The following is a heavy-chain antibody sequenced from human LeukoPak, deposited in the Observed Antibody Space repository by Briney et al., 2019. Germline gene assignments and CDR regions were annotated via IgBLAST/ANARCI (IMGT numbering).Heavy chain of an antibody. V-gene: IGHV1-3*01. J-gene: IGHJ4*02. CDR2: INAGNGNT. D-gene: IGHD4-17*01. CDR1: GYTSTSYA. Sequence: ASVKVSCKASGYTSTSYAMHWVRQAPGQRLEWMGWINAGNGNTKYSQKFQGRVTITRDTSASTAYMELSSLRSEDTAVYYCARVASGRTVTTPFDYWGQGTLVTVSS. CDR3: ARVASGRTVTTPFDY.